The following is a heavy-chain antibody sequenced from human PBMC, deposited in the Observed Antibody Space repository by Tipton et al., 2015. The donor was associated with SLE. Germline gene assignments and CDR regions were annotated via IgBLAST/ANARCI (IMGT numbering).Heavy chain of an antibody. V-gene: IGHV4-61*02. D-gene: IGHD3-10*01. Sequence: TLSLTCTVSGGSISSGSYYWSWIRQPAGKGLEWIGRIYTSWSTNYNPSLQSRVTMSVDTSQNQFSLKLSSVTAADTAVYYCARGISARGVIIIYYFDYWGQGTLVTVSS. CDR3: ARGISARGVIIIYYFDY. CDR1: GGSISSGSYY. J-gene: IGHJ4*02. CDR2: IYTSWST.